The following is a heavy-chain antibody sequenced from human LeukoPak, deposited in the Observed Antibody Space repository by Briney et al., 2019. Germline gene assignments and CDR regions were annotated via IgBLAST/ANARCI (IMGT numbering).Heavy chain of an antibody. CDR1: GFIFRNYW. D-gene: IGHD4-17*01. CDR3: ARDFAGDRDY. CDR2: INPNGITT. J-gene: IGHJ4*02. Sequence: GGSLRLPCAASGFIFRNYWMHWVRQAPGKGLVWVARINPNGITTTYTDSVKGRFTISRDNAKNTLYLQMNSLRVEDTAVYYCARDFAGDRDYWGQGTLVTVSS. V-gene: IGHV3-74*01.